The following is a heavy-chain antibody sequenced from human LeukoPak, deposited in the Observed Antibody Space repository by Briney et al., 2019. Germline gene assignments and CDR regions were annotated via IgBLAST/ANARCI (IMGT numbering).Heavy chain of an antibody. J-gene: IGHJ6*02. D-gene: IGHD3-22*01. CDR3: AKAEIVVVIIDYYYGMDV. Sequence: GGSLRLSCAASGFTFSSYAMSWVRQAPGKGLEWVSAISGSGGSTYYADSVKGRFTISRDNSKNTLYLQMNSLRAEDTAVYYCAKAEIVVVIIDYYYGMDVWGQGTTVTVSS. CDR2: ISGSGGST. V-gene: IGHV3-23*01. CDR1: GFTFSSYA.